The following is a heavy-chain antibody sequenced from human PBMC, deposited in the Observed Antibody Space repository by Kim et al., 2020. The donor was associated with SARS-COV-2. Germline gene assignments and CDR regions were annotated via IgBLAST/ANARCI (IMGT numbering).Heavy chain of an antibody. CDR2: IWYDGSNK. D-gene: IGHD3-22*01. CDR3: ARNDYDSSGYPAYFDY. Sequence: GGSLRLSCAASGFTFSSYGMHWVRQAPGKGLEWVAVIWYDGSNKYYADSVKGRFTISRDNSKNTLYLQMNSLRAEDTAVYYCARNDYDSSGYPAYFDYWGQGTLVTVSS. V-gene: IGHV3-33*01. J-gene: IGHJ4*02. CDR1: GFTFSSYG.